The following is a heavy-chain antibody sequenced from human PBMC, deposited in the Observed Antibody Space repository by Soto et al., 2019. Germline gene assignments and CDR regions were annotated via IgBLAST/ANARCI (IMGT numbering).Heavy chain of an antibody. CDR2: INHSGSA. J-gene: IGHJ4*02. V-gene: IGHV4-34*01. CDR3: ARGLITGSHYSGGWYYFDS. CDR1: GESFSGYI. D-gene: IGHD6-19*01. Sequence: PSETLSLTGAVYGESFSGYILTWIRQTPVKGLQWIGQINHSGSAYCNPSLKSRVTISQHTSNSQSSLELSSVTAADTAVYFCARGLITGSHYSGGWYYFDSWGQGTQVT.